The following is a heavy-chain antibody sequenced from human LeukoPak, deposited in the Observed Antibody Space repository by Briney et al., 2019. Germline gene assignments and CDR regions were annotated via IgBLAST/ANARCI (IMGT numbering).Heavy chain of an antibody. J-gene: IGHJ4*02. Sequence: SVKVSFTASGYTFTSYDINWVRHATGQGLEWMGWRNPNSGNTGYAQKFQGRVTMTRNTSISTAYMELSSLRSEGTAVYYCARGETHYESSGYPVERTYSDYWGQGTLVTVSS. V-gene: IGHV1-8*01. CDR2: RNPNSGNT. CDR1: GYTFTSYD. D-gene: IGHD3-22*01. CDR3: ARGETHYESSGYPVERTYSDY.